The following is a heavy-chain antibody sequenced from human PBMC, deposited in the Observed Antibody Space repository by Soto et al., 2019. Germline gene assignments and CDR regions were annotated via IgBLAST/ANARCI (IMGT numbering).Heavy chain of an antibody. CDR2: LIPMFDIA. CDR3: ARSLGRHPSETPRGHSFGAGSLFPFDH. D-gene: IGHD2-15*01. V-gene: IGHV1-69*19. J-gene: IGHJ4*02. Sequence: QVQLVQSGAEVKMPGSSVKVSCKASGGTFTSYTVYWVRQAPGQGLEWVGGLIPMFDIANYAERVRGRVMITADEATNTASMELSSLTSADTAVYFCARSLGRHPSETPRGHSFGAGSLFPFDHWGQGTLVTVSS. CDR1: GGTFTSYT.